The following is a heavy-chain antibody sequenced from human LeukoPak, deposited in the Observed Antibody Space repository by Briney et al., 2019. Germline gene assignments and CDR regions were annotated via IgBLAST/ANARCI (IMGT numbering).Heavy chain of an antibody. CDR3: AKGYCSSTSCSYYFDY. CDR1: GFTFSSYG. J-gene: IGHJ4*02. CDR2: IWYDGSNK. D-gene: IGHD2-2*01. Sequence: GRSLRLSCAASGFTFSSYGMHWVRQAPGKGLEWVAVIWYDGSNKYYADSVKGRFTISRDNSKNTLYLQMNSLRAEDTAVYYCAKGYCSSTSCSYYFDYWGQGTLVTVSS. V-gene: IGHV3-33*06.